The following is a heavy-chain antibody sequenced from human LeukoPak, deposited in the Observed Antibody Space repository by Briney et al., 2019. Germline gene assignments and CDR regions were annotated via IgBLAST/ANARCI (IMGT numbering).Heavy chain of an antibody. V-gene: IGHV3-9*01. CDR1: GFTFDDYA. CDR3: AKSGTLLRYFDWFDY. Sequence: GGSLRLSCAASGFTFDDYAMHWVRQAPGKGLEWVSGISWNSGSIGYADSVKGRFTISRDNAKNSLYLQMNGLRAEDTALYYCAKSGTLLRYFDWFDYWGQGTLVTVSS. J-gene: IGHJ4*02. CDR2: ISWNSGSI. D-gene: IGHD3-9*01.